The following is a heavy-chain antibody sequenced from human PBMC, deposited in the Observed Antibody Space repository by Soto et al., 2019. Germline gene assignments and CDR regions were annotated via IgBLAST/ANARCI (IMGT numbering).Heavy chain of an antibody. V-gene: IGHV2-5*02. D-gene: IGHD2-15*01. J-gene: IGHJ4*02. CDR2: IYWDDDR. CDR1: GFSLSTSGVG. Sequence: QITLKESGPTRVKPTQTLALTCNFSGFSLSTSGVGVGWIRQPPGKALECLGIIYWDDDRRYSPSLKNRLTINKDTSKNEVVLIMTNMDPDDTGTYYGARRRVGDGSGCDVGVFDYWGQGFLVTVSS. CDR3: ARRRVGDGSGCDVGVFDY.